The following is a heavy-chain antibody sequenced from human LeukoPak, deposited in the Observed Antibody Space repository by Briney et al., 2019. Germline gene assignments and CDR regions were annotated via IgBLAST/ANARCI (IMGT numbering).Heavy chain of an antibody. CDR2: VSTYNGIP. CDR1: HYTFTSYG. D-gene: IGHD3-10*01. Sequence: GASVTVSCKASHYTFTSYGLSWVRQAPGQGLEWMAWVSTYNGIPTYAQKFQGRVLVTTNTSTSTACMELRSLTSDDTAVYYCARGQYYYGAGKEDLWGQGTLVTVSS. J-gene: IGHJ5*02. V-gene: IGHV1-18*01. CDR3: ARGQYYYGAGKEDL.